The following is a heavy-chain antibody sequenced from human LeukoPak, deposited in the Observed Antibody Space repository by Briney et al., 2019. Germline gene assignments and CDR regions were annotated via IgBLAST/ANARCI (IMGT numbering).Heavy chain of an antibody. J-gene: IGHJ4*02. Sequence: GGSLRLSCAASGFTFSNAWMSWVRQAPGKGLGWVGRIKSKTDGGTTDYAAPVKGRFTISRDDSKNTLYLQMNSLKTEDTAVYYCTTDRVSSAGRVYWGQGTLVTVSS. CDR3: TTDRVSSAGRVY. CDR2: IKSKTDGGTT. CDR1: GFTFSNAW. D-gene: IGHD6-19*01. V-gene: IGHV3-15*01.